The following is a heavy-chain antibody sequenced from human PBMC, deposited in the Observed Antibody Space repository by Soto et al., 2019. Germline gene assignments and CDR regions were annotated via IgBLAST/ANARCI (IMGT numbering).Heavy chain of an antibody. CDR2: IFHNGNT. Sequence: QVQLQEAGPGLVKPSGTLSLTCAVSGGSISSSNWWSWVRQPPGKGLEWIGEIFHNGNTNYNPSLKRRVTISVDKSKSQFSLKLSSVTVADTAVYYCARESGSYYNWFDPWGQGTMVTVSS. V-gene: IGHV4-4*02. J-gene: IGHJ5*02. CDR1: GGSISSSNW. D-gene: IGHD1-26*01. CDR3: ARESGSYYNWFDP.